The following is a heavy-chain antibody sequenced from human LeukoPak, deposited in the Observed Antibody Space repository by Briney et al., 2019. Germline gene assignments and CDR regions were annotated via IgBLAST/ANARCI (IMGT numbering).Heavy chain of an antibody. CDR2: ISSSGSTI. CDR1: GFTFSSYW. D-gene: IGHD3-10*02. Sequence: GESLRLSCAASGFTFSSYWMHWVRQAPGKGLEWVSYISSSGSTIYYADSVKGRFTVSRDNAKNSLYLQMNSLRAEDTAVYYCAELGITMIGGVWGKGTTVTISS. J-gene: IGHJ6*04. CDR3: AELGITMIGGV. V-gene: IGHV3-48*04.